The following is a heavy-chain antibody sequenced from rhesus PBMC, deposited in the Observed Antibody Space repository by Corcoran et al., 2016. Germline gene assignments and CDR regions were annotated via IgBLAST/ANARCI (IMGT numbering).Heavy chain of an antibody. D-gene: IGHD6-31*01. CDR3: ARRYSSGWYYYFDY. CDR2: IYGSGGNN. V-gene: IGHV4-143*01. J-gene: IGHJ4*01. Sequence: QVQLQESGPGLVKPSETLSLTCAVSGGSISGYYYWRWIRQPPGKGLELIGRIYGSGGNNYLNPPLKGRVTISNDTSKNQFSLQLSSVTAADTAVYYCARRYSSGWYYYFDYWGQGVLVTVSS. CDR1: GGSISGYYY.